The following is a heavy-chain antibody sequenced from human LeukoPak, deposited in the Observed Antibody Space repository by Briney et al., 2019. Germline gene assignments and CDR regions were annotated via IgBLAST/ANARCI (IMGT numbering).Heavy chain of an antibody. D-gene: IGHD1-26*01. J-gene: IGHJ3*02. V-gene: IGHV3-21*01. CDR3: ARGLGVPDAFDI. CDR2: ISSSSSYI. Sequence: GGSLRLSCAASGFTFSSYRMNWVRQAPGKGLEWVSSISSSSSYIYSADSMKGRFTISRDNAKNSLYLQMSSLRAEDTAVYYCARGLGVPDAFDIWGQGTMVTVSS. CDR1: GFTFSSYR.